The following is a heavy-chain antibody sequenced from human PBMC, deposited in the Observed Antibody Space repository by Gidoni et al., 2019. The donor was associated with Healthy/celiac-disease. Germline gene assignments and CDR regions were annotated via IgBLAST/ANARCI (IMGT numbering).Heavy chain of an antibody. Sequence: QVQLQESGPGLVKPSETLSLTCTVSGGSISRYYWSWIRQPPGKGLEWIGYIYYSGSTNYNPSLKSRVTISVDTSKNQFSLKLSSVTAADTAVYYCARLPKAAAAGIEWFDPGAREPWSPSPQ. CDR2: IYYSGST. CDR1: GGSISRYY. D-gene: IGHD6-13*01. J-gene: IGHJ5*02. V-gene: IGHV4-59*01. CDR3: ARLPKAAAAGIEWFDP.